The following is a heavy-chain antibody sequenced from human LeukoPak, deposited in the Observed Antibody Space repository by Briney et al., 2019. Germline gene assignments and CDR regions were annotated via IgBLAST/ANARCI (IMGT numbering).Heavy chain of an antibody. V-gene: IGHV1-18*01. CDR1: GYTFTSYG. CDR3: ARVGTMVRGVKNWFDP. Sequence: GASVKVSCKASGYTFTSYGISWVRQAPGQGLEWMGWISAYNGNTNYTQKLQGRVTMTTDTSTSTAYMELRSLRSDDTAVYYCARVGTMVRGVKNWFDPWGQGTLVTVSS. CDR2: ISAYNGNT. J-gene: IGHJ5*02. D-gene: IGHD3-10*01.